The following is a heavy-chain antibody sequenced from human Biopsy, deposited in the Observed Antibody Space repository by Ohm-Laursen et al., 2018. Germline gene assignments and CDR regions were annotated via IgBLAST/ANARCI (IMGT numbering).Heavy chain of an antibody. CDR2: INVYSNKK. D-gene: IGHD1-14*01. V-gene: IGHV3-48*04. CDR3: ARSPGRDRMDV. Sequence: GSLRLSCAASGFTFSSYSMNWVRQAPGRGLEWVSYINVYSNKKYYADSVKGRFIVSRDNDKNSLYLQMNSLRAEDTAVYHCARSPGRDRMDVWGQGTTVIVSS. CDR1: GFTFSSYS. J-gene: IGHJ6*02.